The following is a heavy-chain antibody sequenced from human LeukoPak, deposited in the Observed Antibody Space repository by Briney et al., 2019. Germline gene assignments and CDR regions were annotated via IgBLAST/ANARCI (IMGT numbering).Heavy chain of an antibody. V-gene: IGHV4-34*01. J-gene: IGHJ6*02. CDR1: GGSFSGYY. D-gene: IGHD6-13*01. CDR3: ARGRRSSSWTYYYYGMDV. Sequence: SETLSLTCAVYGGSFSGYYWSWIRQPPAKGLEWIGEINHSGSTNYNPSLKSRVTISVDTSKNQFSLKLSSVTAADTAVYYCARGRRSSSWTYYYYGMDVWGQGTTVTVSS. CDR2: INHSGST.